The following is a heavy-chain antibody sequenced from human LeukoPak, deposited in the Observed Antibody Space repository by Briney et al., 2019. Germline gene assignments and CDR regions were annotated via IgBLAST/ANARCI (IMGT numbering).Heavy chain of an antibody. V-gene: IGHV4-30-2*01. CDR2: IYRGRT. CDR1: GDSISSGAFY. CDR3: AGEGEYGDSYS. Sequence: PSQTLSLTCAVSGDSISSGAFYWNWIRQAPGKGPEWIGNIYRGRTRFNPSLTSRVTISLDMSKSQVSLNLTPVTAADTAIYYCAGEGEYGDSYSWGQGTLVVVSA. D-gene: IGHD2-21*02. J-gene: IGHJ5*02.